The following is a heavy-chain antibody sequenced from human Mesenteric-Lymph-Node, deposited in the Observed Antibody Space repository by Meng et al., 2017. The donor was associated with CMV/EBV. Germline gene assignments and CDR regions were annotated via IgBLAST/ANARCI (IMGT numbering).Heavy chain of an antibody. CDR2: IYYSGNT. D-gene: IGHD3-10*01. J-gene: IGHJ5*02. CDR1: GGSISRWIYY. V-gene: IGHV4-39*01. CDR3: ARPHYYGSGSSPWFDP. Sequence: QLQLKESGPGMVKPSETLSITCTVSGGSISRWIYYWGWIRQPPGQGLEWIGSIYYSGNTNYSPSLKSRVTISVDTSKNQFSLKLCSVTAADTAVYYCARPHYYGSGSSPWFDPWGQGTLVTVSS.